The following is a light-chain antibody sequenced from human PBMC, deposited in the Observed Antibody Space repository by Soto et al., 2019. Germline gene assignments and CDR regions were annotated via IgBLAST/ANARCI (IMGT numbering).Light chain of an antibody. CDR1: QRVTNDY. Sequence: ELVLTQSPGPLSLSPGERATLSCRTSQRVTNDYLAWYQHKPGQAPRLLIYGASSGSTDIPDRFSGSGSGTDFTLTISRLEPDDFAVYYCQQYGSSPITFGPGTRLEIK. J-gene: IGKJ5*01. V-gene: IGKV3-20*01. CDR2: GAS. CDR3: QQYGSSPIT.